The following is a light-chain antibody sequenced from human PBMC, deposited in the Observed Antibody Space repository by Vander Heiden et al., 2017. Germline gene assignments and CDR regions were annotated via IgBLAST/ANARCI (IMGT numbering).Light chain of an antibody. Sequence: DLQMTQSPSSLSSSVGDRVSITCRASQSICSYLNWYQQKPGKAPKVLIYGASSLQSGAPSRFSGSGSGTDFTLTISSLQPEDIATYYCQQCDSLSHTFGPGTKVEIK. J-gene: IGKJ3*01. V-gene: IGKV1-39*01. CDR2: GAS. CDR1: QSICSY. CDR3: QQCDSLSHT.